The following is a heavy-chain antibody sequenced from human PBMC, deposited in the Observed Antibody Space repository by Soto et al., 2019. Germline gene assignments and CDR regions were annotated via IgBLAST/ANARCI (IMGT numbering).Heavy chain of an antibody. CDR2: IYWNDDK. CDR1: GFSLSTSGVG. CDR3: AHKRATVTRNWFAP. V-gene: IGHV2-5*01. D-gene: IGHD4-4*01. J-gene: IGHJ5*02. Sequence: SGPTLVNPTQTLTLTCTFSGFSLSTSGVGVGWIRQPPGKALEWLALIYWNDDKRYSPSLKSRLTITKDTSKNQVVLTMTNMDPVDTATYYCAHKRATVTRNWFAPWGQGTLVTVSS.